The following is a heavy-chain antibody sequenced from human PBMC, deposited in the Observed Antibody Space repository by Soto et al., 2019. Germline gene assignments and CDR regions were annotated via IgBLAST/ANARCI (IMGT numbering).Heavy chain of an antibody. Sequence: QITLNATGPTVVRPTETLTLTCRFSGLSLTTSGVGVGWIRQSPGKAPEWLALIYWDDDKRYSASLKSRLTITKDTAKNQVVLTVSDLDPTDTATYYCAHRVLRTVFGLVTTTAIYFDFWGQGTPVAVSS. J-gene: IGHJ4*02. CDR2: IYWDDDK. CDR3: AHRVLRTVFGLVTTTAIYFDF. V-gene: IGHV2-5*02. CDR1: GLSLTTSGVG. D-gene: IGHD3-3*01.